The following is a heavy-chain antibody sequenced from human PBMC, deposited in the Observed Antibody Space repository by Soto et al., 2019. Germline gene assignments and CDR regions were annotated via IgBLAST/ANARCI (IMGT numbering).Heavy chain of an antibody. J-gene: IGHJ6*02. CDR3: ARQGNYYDSSGYPEHHYYYGMDV. CDR2: IYPGDSDT. Sequence: SLKISCKGSGYSFTSYWIGWVRQMPGKGLEWMGIIYPGDSDTRYSPSFQGQVTISADKSISTAYLQWSSLKASDTAMYYCARQGNYYDSSGYPEHHYYYGMDVWGQGTTVTVSS. V-gene: IGHV5-51*01. D-gene: IGHD3-22*01. CDR1: GYSFTSYW.